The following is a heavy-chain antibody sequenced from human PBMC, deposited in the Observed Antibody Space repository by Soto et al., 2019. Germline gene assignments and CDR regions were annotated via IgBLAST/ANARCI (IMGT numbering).Heavy chain of an antibody. CDR1: GYTFTSYY. CDR2: INPSGGGT. Sequence: GASVKVSCKASGYTFTSYYMHWVRQAPGQGLEWMGIINPSGGGTSYAQKFQGRVTMTRDTSTSTVYMELSSLRSEDTAVYYCARDISPYSSGWGFDYWGQGTLVTVS. D-gene: IGHD6-19*01. CDR3: ARDISPYSSGWGFDY. V-gene: IGHV1-46*01. J-gene: IGHJ4*02.